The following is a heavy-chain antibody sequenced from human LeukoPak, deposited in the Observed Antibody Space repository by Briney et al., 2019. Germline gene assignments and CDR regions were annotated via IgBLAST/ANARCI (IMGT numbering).Heavy chain of an antibody. V-gene: IGHV1-18*01. CDR1: GYTFTSYG. J-gene: IGHJ4*02. Sequence: ASVKVSCKASGYTFTSYGISWVRQAPGHGLEWMGWISAYNGNTHYAQKPQGRVTMTTDTSTSTAYMELRSLGSEDTAVYYCARGFWGGPNDSSGYYYGYWGQGTLVTVSS. CDR2: ISAYNGNT. D-gene: IGHD3-22*01. CDR3: ARGFWGGPNDSSGYYYGY.